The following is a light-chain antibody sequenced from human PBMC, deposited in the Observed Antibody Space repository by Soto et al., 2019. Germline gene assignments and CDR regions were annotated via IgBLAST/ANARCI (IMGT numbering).Light chain of an antibody. V-gene: IGKV1-5*01. CDR3: QQRANWPLT. CDR1: QSINNW. CDR2: DAS. J-gene: IGKJ4*01. Sequence: IPMTQSPSTLSTSVGDRVTITCRASQSINNWLAWYQQKPGKAPELLIYDASSLESGVPSRFSGSGSGTEFPLSISSRQPDDFEVYYCQQRANWPLTFGGGTKLEI.